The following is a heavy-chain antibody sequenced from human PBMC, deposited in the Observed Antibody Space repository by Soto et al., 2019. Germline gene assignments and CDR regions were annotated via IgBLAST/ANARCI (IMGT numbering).Heavy chain of an antibody. CDR3: ARDLSRIAARGEGYYYGMDV. J-gene: IGHJ6*02. CDR2: ISYDGSNK. V-gene: IGHV3-30-3*01. Sequence: GGSLRLSCAASGFTFSSYAMHWVRQAPGKGLEWVAVISYDGSNKYYADSVKGRFTISRDNSKNTLYLQMNSLRAEDTAVYYCARDLSRIAARGEGYYYGMDVWGQGTTVTVSS. CDR1: GFTFSSYA. D-gene: IGHD6-6*01.